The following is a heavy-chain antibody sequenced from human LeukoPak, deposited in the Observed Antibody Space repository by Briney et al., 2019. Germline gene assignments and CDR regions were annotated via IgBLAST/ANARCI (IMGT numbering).Heavy chain of an antibody. CDR3: ARDPGGSGSAWAANLFDP. Sequence: PGGSLRLSCVASGFNFAAYPMHWVRQVPGKGLEWVALIRGDSGGTFYTDSVKGRFTISRDNRKNSLYLQMNSLTTEDTALYYSARDPGGSGSAWAANLFDPWGQGTLVTVSS. D-gene: IGHD3-10*01. CDR2: IRGDSGGT. J-gene: IGHJ5*02. CDR1: GFNFAAYP. V-gene: IGHV3-43*02.